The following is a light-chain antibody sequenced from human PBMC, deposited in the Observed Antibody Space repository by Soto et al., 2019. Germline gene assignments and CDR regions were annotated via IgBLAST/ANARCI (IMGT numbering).Light chain of an antibody. CDR2: EVS. Sequence: QSALNQPASVSGSPGQSITISCTGTSSDVGGYNYVSWYQQHPGKAPKVMIYEVSNRPSGVSNRFSGSKSGNTASLTISGLQAEDEADYYCSSYTSSNTWVFGGGTKVTVL. V-gene: IGLV2-14*01. CDR3: SSYTSSNTWV. J-gene: IGLJ3*02. CDR1: SSDVGGYNY.